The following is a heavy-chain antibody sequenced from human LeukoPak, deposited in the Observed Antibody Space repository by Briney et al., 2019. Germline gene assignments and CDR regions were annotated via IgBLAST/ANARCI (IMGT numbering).Heavy chain of an antibody. J-gene: IGHJ3*02. Sequence: NPSETLSLTCTVSVGSMNTYYWSWIRQPPRKGLGWIAYIYHSGSTNYNSSLKSRVTISIDTSKNQFSLRLSSVTAADTAMYYCARRIAASDAFDIWGQGTMVTVSS. V-gene: IGHV4-59*08. D-gene: IGHD6-13*01. CDR1: VGSMNTYY. CDR3: ARRIAASDAFDI. CDR2: IYHSGST.